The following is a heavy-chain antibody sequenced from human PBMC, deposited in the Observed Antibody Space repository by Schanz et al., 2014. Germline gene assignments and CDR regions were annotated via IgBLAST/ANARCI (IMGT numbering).Heavy chain of an antibody. D-gene: IGHD3-22*01. CDR3: ARYYETSYYPLYYCDY. J-gene: IGHJ4*02. CDR2: IYSGGST. Sequence: ESGGGLVQPGGSLRLSCAASGFTVSSHYMSWVRQAPGKGLEWVSVIYSGGSTYYADSVKGRFTISRDNSKNTLYLQMNSLRAEDTAVYYCARYYETSYYPLYYCDYWGQGTLVTVSS. V-gene: IGHV3-66*01. CDR1: GFTVSSHY.